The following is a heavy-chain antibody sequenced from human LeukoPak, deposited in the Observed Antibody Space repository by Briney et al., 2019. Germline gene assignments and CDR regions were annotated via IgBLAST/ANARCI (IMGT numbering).Heavy chain of an antibody. V-gene: IGHV1-18*01. D-gene: IGHD2-2*01. Sequence: EASVKVSCKASGYTFTSYGISWVRQAPGQGLEWMGRISAYNGNTNYAQKLQGRVTTTTDTSTSTAYMELRSLRSDDTAVYYCARDLCHRSVVPAAHACYFDYWGQGTLVTVSS. CDR1: GYTFTSYG. J-gene: IGHJ4*02. CDR3: ARDLCHRSVVPAAHACYFDY. CDR2: ISAYNGNT.